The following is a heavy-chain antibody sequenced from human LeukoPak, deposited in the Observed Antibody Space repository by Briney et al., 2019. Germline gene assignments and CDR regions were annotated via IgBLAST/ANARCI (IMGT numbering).Heavy chain of an antibody. CDR1: GGSISSGSYY. Sequence: SQTLSLTCTVSGGSISSGSYYWSWIRQPAGKGLEWIGRIYTSGSTNYNPSLKSRVTMSVDTSKNQFSLQLSSVTAADTAVYYCARHGSRVMATIEDSWGQGTLVIVSS. V-gene: IGHV4-61*02. J-gene: IGHJ4*02. D-gene: IGHD5-12*01. CDR3: ARHGSRVMATIEDS. CDR2: IYTSGST.